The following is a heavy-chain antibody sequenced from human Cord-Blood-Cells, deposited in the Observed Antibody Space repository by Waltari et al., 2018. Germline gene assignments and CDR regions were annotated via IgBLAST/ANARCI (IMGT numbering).Heavy chain of an antibody. J-gene: IGHJ6*02. CDR3: ARDRRVRGVIPGSYYYYGMDV. CDR2: ISAYNGNT. D-gene: IGHD3-10*01. V-gene: IGHV1-18*01. Sequence: QVQLVQSGAEVKKPGASVKVSCKASGYTFTSYGISWVRQAPGQGLEWMGWISAYNGNTNYAQKLQDRVTMTTDTSTSTAYMELRSLRSDDTAVYYCARDRRVRGVIPGSYYYYGMDVWGQGTTVTVSS. CDR1: GYTFTSYG.